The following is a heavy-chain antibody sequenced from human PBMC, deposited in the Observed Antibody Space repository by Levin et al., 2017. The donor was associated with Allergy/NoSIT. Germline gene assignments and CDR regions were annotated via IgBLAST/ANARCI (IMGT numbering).Heavy chain of an antibody. CDR2: INPDGSST. D-gene: IGHD3-16*01. CDR3: TRPSTYYSWGSFDI. J-gene: IGHJ3*02. V-gene: IGHV3-74*01. Sequence: PGGSLRLSCAASXXXVRGSWMTWVRQGPGKGLVWVSRINPDGSSTTYADSVKGRFTISRENAKNTLFLQLNSLRVEDTAVYYCTRPSTYYSWGSFDIWGQGTMVTVSS. CDR1: XXXVRGSW.